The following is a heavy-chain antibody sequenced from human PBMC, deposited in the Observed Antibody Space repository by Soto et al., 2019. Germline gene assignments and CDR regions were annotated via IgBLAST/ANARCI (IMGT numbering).Heavy chain of an antibody. Sequence: SETLSLTCTVSGACMSSGGYYWTWIRQSPGKGLEWIGYIYYSGSTYYNPSLESRVAISLDTSRSQFSLTLHSVIAADTAIFYCARDRHNNFFDPWGQGTLVTVSS. CDR3: ARDRHNNFFDP. CDR2: IYYSGST. V-gene: IGHV4-31*03. D-gene: IGHD6-6*01. J-gene: IGHJ5*02. CDR1: GACMSSGGYY.